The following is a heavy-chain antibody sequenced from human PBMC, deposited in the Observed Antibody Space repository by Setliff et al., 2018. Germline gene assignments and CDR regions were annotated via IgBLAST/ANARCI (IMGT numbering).Heavy chain of an antibody. J-gene: IGHJ4*02. D-gene: IGHD2-2*01. CDR3: VKAHYCRSTSCAFDY. V-gene: IGHV3-23*01. CDR2: ATTSGTYS. Sequence: GGSLRLSCAASGFTFSTHAMTWVRQAPGKGLEWVSTATTSGTYSYYADSVKGRFTISRDDSKNTLYLQMNSLRAEDTALYYCVKAHYCRSTSCAFDYWGQGALVTVSS. CDR1: GFTFSTHA.